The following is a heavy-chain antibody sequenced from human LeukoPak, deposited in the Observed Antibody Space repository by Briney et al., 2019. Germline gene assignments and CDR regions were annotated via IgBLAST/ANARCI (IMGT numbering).Heavy chain of an antibody. Sequence: SETLSLTCTVSGGSISSYYWSWIRQPPGKGLEWIGYIYYSGRTNYNPSLKSRVTISVDTSKNQFSLKLSSVTAADTAVYYCARDPRAPPGAFDIWGQGTVFTVSS. V-gene: IGHV4-59*01. J-gene: IGHJ3*02. D-gene: IGHD3-10*01. CDR1: GGSISSYY. CDR2: IYYSGRT. CDR3: ARDPRAPPGAFDI.